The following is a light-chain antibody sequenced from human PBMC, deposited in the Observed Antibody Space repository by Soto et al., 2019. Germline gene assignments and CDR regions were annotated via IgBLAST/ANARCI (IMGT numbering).Light chain of an antibody. J-gene: IGKJ4*01. Sequence: EIVLTQSPGTLSLSPGERATLSCRASESVSSHYIGWYQQRRGQAPRLLIYGTGNRAPGIPDRFSGDGAGTDFTLTITRLEPEDFAVYYCQHYGSSVTVGGGTKVDIK. V-gene: IGKV3-20*01. CDR1: ESVSSHY. CDR2: GTG. CDR3: QHYGSSVT.